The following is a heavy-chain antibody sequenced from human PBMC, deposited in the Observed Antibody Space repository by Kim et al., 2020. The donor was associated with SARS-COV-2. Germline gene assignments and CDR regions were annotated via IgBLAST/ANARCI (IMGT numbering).Heavy chain of an antibody. CDR1: GFTFSSYA. CDR2: ISGSGGST. Sequence: GGSLRLSCAASGFTFSSYAMSWVRQAPGKGLEWVSAISGSGGSTYYADSVKGRFTISRDNSKNTLYLQMNSLRAEDTAVYYCAKDRLRIAVAGAYYYYYGMDVWGQGTTVTVSS. J-gene: IGHJ6*02. D-gene: IGHD6-19*01. CDR3: AKDRLRIAVAGAYYYYYGMDV. V-gene: IGHV3-23*01.